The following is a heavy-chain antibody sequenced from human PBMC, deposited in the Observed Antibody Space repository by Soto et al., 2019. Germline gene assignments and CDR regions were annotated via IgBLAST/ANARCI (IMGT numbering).Heavy chain of an antibody. V-gene: IGHV3-74*01. J-gene: IGHJ4*02. Sequence: EVQLVESGGGLVQPGGSLRLSCAASGFTFSSYWMHWVRQAPGTGLVWVSRINSDGSSTSYADSVKGRFTISRDNDKNTLYLQMNSLRAEDTAVYYCVRTSLVVAAATREDYWGQGTLVTVSS. CDR3: VRTSLVVAAATREDY. D-gene: IGHD2-15*01. CDR1: GFTFSSYW. CDR2: INSDGSST.